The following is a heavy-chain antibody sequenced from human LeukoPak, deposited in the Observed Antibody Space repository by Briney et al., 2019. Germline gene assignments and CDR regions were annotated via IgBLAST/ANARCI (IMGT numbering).Heavy chain of an antibody. CDR3: ARDRIDYDILTGYQQYYFDY. CDR1: GDSVSSNSAA. Sequence: SQTLSLTCAISGDSVSSNSAAWNWIRQSPSRGLEWLGRTYYRSKWYNDYAVSVKSRITINPDTSKNQFSLQLNSVTPEDTAVYYCARDRIDYDILTGYQQYYFDYWGQGTLVTVSS. CDR2: TYYRSKWYN. D-gene: IGHD3-9*01. J-gene: IGHJ4*02. V-gene: IGHV6-1*01.